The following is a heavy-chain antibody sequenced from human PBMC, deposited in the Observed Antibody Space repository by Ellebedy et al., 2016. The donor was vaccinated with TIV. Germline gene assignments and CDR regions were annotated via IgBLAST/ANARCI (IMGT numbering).Heavy chain of an antibody. V-gene: IGHV3-7*03. D-gene: IGHD3-9*01. CDR2: ISQDGRET. CDR1: GFTFSNYW. CDR3: ARDRYFYQLDALDF. Sequence: GESLKISCVASGFTFSNYWMTWVRQAPGKGLQWVAHISQDGRETYYVASVKGRFTISRDNANNSLNLQMISLRVEDTAVYYCARDRYFYQLDALDFWGQGTTLIVSS. J-gene: IGHJ3*01.